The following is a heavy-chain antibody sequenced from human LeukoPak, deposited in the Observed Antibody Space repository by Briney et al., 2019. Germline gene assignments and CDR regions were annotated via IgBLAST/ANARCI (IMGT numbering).Heavy chain of an antibody. V-gene: IGHV4-4*07. CDR3: ARVEGGYSFRHYYYYMDV. CDR1: GGSISSYY. D-gene: IGHD3-22*01. Sequence: SETLSLTCTVSGGSISSYYWSWIRQPAGKGLEWIGRIYTSGSTNYNPSLKSRVTMSVDTSKNQFSLKLSSVTAADTAVYYCARVEGGYSFRHYYYYMDVWGKGTTVTVSS. J-gene: IGHJ6*03. CDR2: IYTSGST.